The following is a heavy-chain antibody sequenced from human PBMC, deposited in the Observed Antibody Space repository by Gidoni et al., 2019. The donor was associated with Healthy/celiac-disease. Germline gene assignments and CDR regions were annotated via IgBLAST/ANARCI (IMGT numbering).Heavy chain of an antibody. J-gene: IGHJ4*02. CDR1: GYTFTSYY. CDR2: INPSGGST. D-gene: IGHD2-21*02. V-gene: IGHV1-46*01. CDR3: AREGRAYCGGDCYRGAFDY. Sequence: QVQLVQSGAEVKKPGVSVKVSCKASGYTFTSYYMHWVRQAPGQGLAWMGIINPSGGSTSYAQKFQGRVTMTRDTSTSTVYMELSSLRSEDTAVYYCAREGRAYCGGDCYRGAFDYWGQGTLVTVSS.